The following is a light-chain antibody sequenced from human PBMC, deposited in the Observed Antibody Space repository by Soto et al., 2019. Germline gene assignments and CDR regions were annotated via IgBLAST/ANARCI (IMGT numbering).Light chain of an antibody. CDR2: GAS. CDR1: QSVSSSY. Sequence: EIVLTQSPGTLSLSPGERATLSCRASQSVSSSYLAWYQQKPGQAPRLLIYGASSRATGIPDRFSGSGSGTDFTLTISRLKPEDFAVYYCQQYCSSPRTFGHGTKVEIK. V-gene: IGKV3-20*01. CDR3: QQYCSSPRT. J-gene: IGKJ1*01.